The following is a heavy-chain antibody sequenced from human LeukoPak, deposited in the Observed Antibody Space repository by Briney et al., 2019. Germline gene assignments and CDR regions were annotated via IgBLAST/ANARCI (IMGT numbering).Heavy chain of an antibody. V-gene: IGHV3-23*01. CDR1: GFILENHA. D-gene: IGHD6-13*01. Sequence: GSLRLSCVASGFILENHAMSWIRQAPGKGLEWVSGTSSNGEVKYYADSVKGRFTVSRDNSKDTLYLQMNSLRAEDTAVYYCAKTRPLDSSSWSHGDYWGQGTLVTVSS. CDR3: AKTRPLDSSSWSHGDY. J-gene: IGHJ4*02. CDR2: TSSNGEVK.